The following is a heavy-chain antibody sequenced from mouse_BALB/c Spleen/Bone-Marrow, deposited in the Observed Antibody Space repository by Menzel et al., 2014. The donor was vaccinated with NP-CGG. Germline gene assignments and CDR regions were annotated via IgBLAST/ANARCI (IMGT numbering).Heavy chain of an antibody. J-gene: IGHJ4*01. CDR2: INPSNGGT. Sequence: QVQLKESGAELVKPGASVKLSCKASGYTFTSYYMYWVKQRPGQGLEWFGEINPSNGGTNFNEKFKSKATLTVDKSSSIAYMQLSSLTSEDPAVYYCSRGRRDALDYWGQGTSVTVSS. CDR1: GYTFTSYY. V-gene: IGHV1S81*02. CDR3: SRGRRDALDY.